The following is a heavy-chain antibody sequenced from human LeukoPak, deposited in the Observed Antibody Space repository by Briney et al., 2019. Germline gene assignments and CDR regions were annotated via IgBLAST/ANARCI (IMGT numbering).Heavy chain of an antibody. Sequence: ASVTVSCKTSGYTFTAYYLHWVRQAPGQGLEWMGSINPNSGATDYAQKFQGRVSITRDTSITTIYMELSSLKSDDTAVYYCARLKTADPGHWGQGTLVTVSS. D-gene: IGHD2-21*02. CDR1: GYTFTAYY. J-gene: IGHJ4*02. CDR2: INPNSGAT. CDR3: ARLKTADPGH. V-gene: IGHV1-2*02.